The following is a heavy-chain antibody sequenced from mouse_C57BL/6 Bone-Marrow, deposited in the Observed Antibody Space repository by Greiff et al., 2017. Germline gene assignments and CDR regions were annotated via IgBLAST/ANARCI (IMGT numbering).Heavy chain of an antibody. Sequence: QVHVKQSGPGLVQPSQSLSITCTVSGFSLTSYGVHWVRQSPGKGLEWLGVIWSGGSTDYNAAFISRLSISKDNSKSQVFFKMNSLQADDPAIYYCARNKSSVYYYYDGTAYYAMDYWGQGTSVTVSS. D-gene: IGHD2-4*01. CDR3: ARNKSSVYYYYDGTAYYAMDY. CDR1: GFSLTSYG. CDR2: IWSGGST. V-gene: IGHV2-2*01. J-gene: IGHJ4*01.